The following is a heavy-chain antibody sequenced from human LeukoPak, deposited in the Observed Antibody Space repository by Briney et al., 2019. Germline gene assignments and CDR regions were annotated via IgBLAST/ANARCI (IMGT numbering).Heavy chain of an antibody. Sequence: GGSLRLSCAASGFTFSSYAMSWVRQAPGKGLEWVAVISFDGSNEYYADSVKGRFIISRDSSNNMLYLQMNSLRPEDTAVYYCAKDGAFREQDAEYFQHWGQGTAVTVSS. J-gene: IGHJ1*01. CDR2: ISFDGSNE. CDR3: AKDGAFREQDAEYFQH. D-gene: IGHD3-10*01. CDR1: GFTFSSYA. V-gene: IGHV3-30*18.